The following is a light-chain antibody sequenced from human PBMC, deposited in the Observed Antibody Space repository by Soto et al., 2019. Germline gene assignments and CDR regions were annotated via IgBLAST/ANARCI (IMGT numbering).Light chain of an antibody. V-gene: IGKV3-11*01. J-gene: IGKJ4*01. CDR2: DAS. CDR1: QSVSSY. CDR3: QQRSNWPT. Sequence: EIVLTQSPATLSLSPGERATLSCSASQSVSSYLAWYQQKPGQAPRLLIYDASNRATGIPARFSGSGSGTGFTLTIGSLEPEDFAVYYCQQRSNWPTFGGGTKVDIK.